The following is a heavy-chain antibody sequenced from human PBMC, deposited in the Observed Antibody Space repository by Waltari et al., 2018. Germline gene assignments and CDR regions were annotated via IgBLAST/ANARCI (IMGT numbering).Heavy chain of an antibody. CDR1: GDPISRHYDY. J-gene: IGHJ4*02. Sequence: LQLQESGPGLVKHSAPLYYTCTVSGDPISRHYDYLGWFRQPPGKGLEWIASIYYSGITYYNPSLKSRVTISVDTSKNQFSLKVSSVTAADTAVYYCARLRSGWYYFDYWGQGSLVTVSS. D-gene: IGHD6-19*01. CDR3: ARLRSGWYYFDY. CDR2: IYYSGIT. V-gene: IGHV4-39*01.